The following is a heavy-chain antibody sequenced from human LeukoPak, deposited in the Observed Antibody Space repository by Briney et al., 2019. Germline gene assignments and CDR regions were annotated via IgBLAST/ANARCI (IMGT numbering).Heavy chain of an antibody. CDR2: INPSGGST. V-gene: IGHV1-46*01. CDR3: ARLCGNWFDA. CDR1: GGTFTSYY. Sequence: ASVRVSCTASGGTFTSYYMHWVRQAPGQGLEWMGIINPSGGSTSYAHKFQGSVTMTRDTATSTVYMEMSSLRSEDTAVYYCARLCGNWFDAWGEGALVTVSS. J-gene: IGHJ5*02.